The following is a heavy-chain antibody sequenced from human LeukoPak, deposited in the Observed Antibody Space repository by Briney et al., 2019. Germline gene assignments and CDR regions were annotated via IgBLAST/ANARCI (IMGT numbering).Heavy chain of an antibody. CDR3: AKGSRSLRFGEAGDY. CDR2: ISGSGGTT. Sequence: GGSLRLSCAASGFTFSSYGMSWVRQAPGKGLEWVSSISGSGGTTYYADSVKGRFTLSRVNSKNTLYLQMNSLRAEDTAVYYCAKGSRSLRFGEAGDYWGQGTLVTVSS. V-gene: IGHV3-23*01. D-gene: IGHD3-10*01. CDR1: GFTFSSYG. J-gene: IGHJ4*02.